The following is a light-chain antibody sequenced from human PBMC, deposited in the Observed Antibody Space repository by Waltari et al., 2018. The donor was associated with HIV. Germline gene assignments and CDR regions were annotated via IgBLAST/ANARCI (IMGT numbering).Light chain of an antibody. CDR2: VAS. CDR1: QGLKSD. V-gene: IGKV1-17*01. J-gene: IGKJ4*01. Sequence: DIQMTQSPSSLSASVGDRVTITCRASQGLKSDLAWYQQKPGKAPKRLIYVASSLRSGVPSRYSVSGYGTEFTLTISGLQPEDFATYYCLQHKRYPLTFGGGPRWRSN. CDR3: LQHKRYPLT.